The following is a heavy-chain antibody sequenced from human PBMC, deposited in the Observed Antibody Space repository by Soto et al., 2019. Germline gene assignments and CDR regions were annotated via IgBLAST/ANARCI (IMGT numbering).Heavy chain of an antibody. V-gene: IGHV1-3*05. CDR3: ARSMVVVTALAY. D-gene: IGHD2-21*02. CDR2: INAGNGNT. CDR1: GYTFTSYA. J-gene: IGHJ4*02. Sequence: QVQLVQSGAEEKKPGASVKVSCKASGYTFTSYAMHWVRQAPGQRLEWMGWINAGNGNTKYSQKFQGRVTITRDTSASTAYMELSSPRSEDTAVYYCARSMVVVTALAYWGQGTLVTVSS.